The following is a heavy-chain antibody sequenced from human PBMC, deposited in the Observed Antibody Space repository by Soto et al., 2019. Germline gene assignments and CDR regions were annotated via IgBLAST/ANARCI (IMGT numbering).Heavy chain of an antibody. CDR1: GFTFINAW. Sequence: EVQLVESGGAVVKPGGSLTLSCEASGFTFINAWMNWVRQAPGKGLEWVGRIKSKSDGGAPDYAAPVMGRFAISRDDSQNTVSLHMTSLKTEDTAVYYCTTDLAAVAGSFDYWGQGTRVTVSS. D-gene: IGHD6-19*01. CDR3: TTDLAAVAGSFDY. J-gene: IGHJ4*02. V-gene: IGHV3-15*02. CDR2: IKSKSDGGAP.